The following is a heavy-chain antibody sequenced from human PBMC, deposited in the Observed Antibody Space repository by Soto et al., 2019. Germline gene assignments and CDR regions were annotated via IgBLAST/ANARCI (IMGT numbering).Heavy chain of an antibody. Sequence: QVQLVQSGAEVKKPGSSVKVSCKASGGTFSNYAITWVRQAPGQGLEWMGGIIPIFGTANYAQKFQGRVTITADESTSTAYMELSSLRSEDTAVYNCARGSAFGWERNNYSYGMDVWGQGTTVTVSS. CDR1: GGTFSNYA. CDR3: ARGSAFGWERNNYSYGMDV. V-gene: IGHV1-69*12. CDR2: IIPIFGTA. J-gene: IGHJ6*02. D-gene: IGHD1-26*01.